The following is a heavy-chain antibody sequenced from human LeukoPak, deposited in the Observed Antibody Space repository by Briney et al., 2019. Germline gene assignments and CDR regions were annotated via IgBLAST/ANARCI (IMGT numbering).Heavy chain of an antibody. D-gene: IGHD3-10*01. CDR1: GGSISSYY. CDR3: ASNFRGRSRFDP. CDR2: IYYSGST. Sequence: SETLSLTCTVSGGSISSYYWSWIRQPPGKGLEWIGYIYYSGSTNYNPSLKSRVTISVDTSKNQFSLKLSSVTAADTAVYYCASNFRGRSRFDPWGQGTLVTVSS. V-gene: IGHV4-59*01. J-gene: IGHJ5*02.